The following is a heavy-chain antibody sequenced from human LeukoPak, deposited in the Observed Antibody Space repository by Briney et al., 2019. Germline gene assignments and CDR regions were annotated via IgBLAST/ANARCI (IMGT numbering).Heavy chain of an antibody. D-gene: IGHD1-20*01. V-gene: IGHV1-46*01. CDR2: INPNGDAT. CDR3: ARPLFCAFDNCGYWLDP. Sequence: ASVKVSCKTSGYTFTKYLIHWVRQAPGQGLEWVGTINPNGDATNYAPRLQGRLTLTQDTSTSTVYMELRGLIPDDTAVYYCARPLFCAFDNCGYWLDPWGPGTLVTVSS. CDR1: GYTFTKYL. J-gene: IGHJ5*02.